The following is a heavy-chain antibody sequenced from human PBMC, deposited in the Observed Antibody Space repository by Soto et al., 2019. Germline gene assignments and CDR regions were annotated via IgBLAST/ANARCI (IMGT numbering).Heavy chain of an antibody. CDR2: ISYDGSNK. D-gene: IGHD3-3*01. CDR1: GFTFSSYG. CDR3: AKDSGWSGYYFFDY. V-gene: IGHV3-30*18. J-gene: IGHJ4*02. Sequence: GGSLRLSCAASGFTFSSYGMHWVRHAPGKGLEWVAVISYDGSNKYYADSVKGRFTISRDNSKNTLYLQMNRLRAEDTAVYYCAKDSGWSGYYFFDYWGQGTLVTVSS.